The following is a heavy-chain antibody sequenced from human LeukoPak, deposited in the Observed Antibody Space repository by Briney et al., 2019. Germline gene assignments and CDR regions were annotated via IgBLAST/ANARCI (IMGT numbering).Heavy chain of an antibody. Sequence: GGSLRLSCAASGFIFSNYAMAWARLAPGKGLEWVSAISGSGGTTYYTESVQGRFAISRDSSTNTLYLQLSSLRAEDTAIYYCARGGSVFAYFFDYWGQGTLVTVSS. D-gene: IGHD3-10*01. CDR2: ISGSGGTT. CDR1: GFIFSNYA. J-gene: IGHJ4*02. CDR3: ARGGSVFAYFFDY. V-gene: IGHV3-23*01.